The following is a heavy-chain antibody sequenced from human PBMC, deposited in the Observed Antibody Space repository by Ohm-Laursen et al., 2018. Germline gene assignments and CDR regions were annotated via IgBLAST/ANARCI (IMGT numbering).Heavy chain of an antibody. CDR2: IYHSGST. J-gene: IGHJ5*02. CDR1: GYSISSGYF. Sequence: SDTLSLTCAVSGYSISSGYFWGWIRQPPGKGLEWIGTIYHSGSTYYNPSLKSRVTISVDTSKNQFSLKLSSVTAADTAVYYCARAVKAHFNWFDPWGQGTLVTVSS. D-gene: IGHD3-22*01. V-gene: IGHV4-38-2*01. CDR3: ARAVKAHFNWFDP.